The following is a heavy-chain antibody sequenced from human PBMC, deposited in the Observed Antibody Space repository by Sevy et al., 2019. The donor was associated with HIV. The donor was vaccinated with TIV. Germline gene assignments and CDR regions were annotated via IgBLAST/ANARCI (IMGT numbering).Heavy chain of an antibody. CDR3: ARVKSGGRGATVIAYYYYGMDV. CDR2: ISYDGSNK. Sequence: GGSLRLSCAASGFTFSSYAMHWVRQAPGKGLEWVAVISYDGSNKYYADSVKGRFTTSSDNSKNTLYLQMNRLGGEDTAVYYCARVKSGGRGATVIAYYYYGMDVWGQGTTVTVSS. CDR1: GFTFSSYA. J-gene: IGHJ6*02. D-gene: IGHD4-4*01. V-gene: IGHV3-30-3*01.